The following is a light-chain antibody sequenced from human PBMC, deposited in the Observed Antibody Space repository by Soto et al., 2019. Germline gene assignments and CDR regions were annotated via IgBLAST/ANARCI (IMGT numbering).Light chain of an antibody. CDR3: QQYSTLPHT. V-gene: IGKV3-20*01. Sequence: IVLTQSPGTLSLSPGERATLSCRASPSVSSGYLAWYQHKPGQAPRLLIYGASRRATGIPDRFSGSEYGPDFTLTISRLEPEDFVVYFCQQYSTLPHTFGQGTKLEVK. CDR2: GAS. CDR1: PSVSSGY. J-gene: IGKJ2*01.